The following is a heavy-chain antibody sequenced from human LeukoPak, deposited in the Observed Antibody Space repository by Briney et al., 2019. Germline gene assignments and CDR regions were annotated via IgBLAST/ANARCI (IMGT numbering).Heavy chain of an antibody. V-gene: IGHV3-23*01. D-gene: IGHD4-17*01. CDR3: ARGRQNYGGYPY. CDR1: GFTFSNYA. J-gene: IGHJ4*02. CDR2: ISGSCGST. Sequence: PGGSLRLSCSASGFTFSNYAMSWVRQAPGKGLEWVSAISGSCGSTYYADSVKGRFTISRDNSKKKLYLQMNSLRAEDTAVYYCARGRQNYGGYPYWGQGTLVTVSS.